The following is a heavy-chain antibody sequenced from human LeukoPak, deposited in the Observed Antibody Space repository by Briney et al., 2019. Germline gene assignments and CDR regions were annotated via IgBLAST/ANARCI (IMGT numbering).Heavy chain of an antibody. CDR3: ATDSRDIVVVPAAILDAFDI. Sequence: PGGSLRLSCAASGFTFSSYAMDWVRQAPGKGLEWVAVISYDGSNKYYADSVKGRFTISRDNSKNTLYLQMNSLRAEDTAVYYCATDSRDIVVVPAAILDAFDIWGQGTMVTVSS. J-gene: IGHJ3*02. CDR2: ISYDGSNK. V-gene: IGHV3-30-3*01. D-gene: IGHD2-2*02. CDR1: GFTFSSYA.